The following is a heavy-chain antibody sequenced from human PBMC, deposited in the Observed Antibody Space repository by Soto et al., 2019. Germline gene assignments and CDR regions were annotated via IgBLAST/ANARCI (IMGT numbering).Heavy chain of an antibody. Sequence: QVQLVQSGAEVKKPGSSVKVSCKASGGTFSSYAISWVRQAPGQGLEWMGGIISIFGTAKYAQKFQGRATITADKSTSTGYMELSSLTSYDTAVYYCARETITIFGVVTNNWFDPWGQGALVTVSS. J-gene: IGHJ5*02. CDR1: GGTFSSYA. CDR3: ARETITIFGVVTNNWFDP. CDR2: IISIFGTA. V-gene: IGHV1-69*06. D-gene: IGHD3-3*01.